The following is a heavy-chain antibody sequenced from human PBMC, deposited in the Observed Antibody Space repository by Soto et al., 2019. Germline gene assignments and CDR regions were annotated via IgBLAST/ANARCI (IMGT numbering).Heavy chain of an antibody. CDR2: IYHSGST. V-gene: IGHV4-4*02. J-gene: IGHJ6*02. D-gene: IGHD2-21*02. CDR1: GGSISSSNW. Sequence: PSETLSLTCAVSGGSISSSNWWNWVRQPPGKGLEWIGEIYHSGSTNYNPSLKSRVTISVDKSKNQFSLKLSSVTAADTAVYYCARVCGGDCHYGMDVWGQGTMVTVSS. CDR3: ARVCGGDCHYGMDV.